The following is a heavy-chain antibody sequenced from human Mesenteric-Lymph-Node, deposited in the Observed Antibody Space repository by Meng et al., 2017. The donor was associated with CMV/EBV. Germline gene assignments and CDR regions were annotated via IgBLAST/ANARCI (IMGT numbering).Heavy chain of an antibody. CDR2: INHSGST. Sequence: SETLSLTCTVSGGSIRSSSYYWGWIRQPPGKGLEWIGEINHSGSTNYNPSLKSRVTISVDTSKNQFSLKLSSVTAADTAVYYCASGSYYYYYGMDVWGQGTTVTVSS. CDR3: ASGSYYYYYGMDV. J-gene: IGHJ6*02. V-gene: IGHV4-39*07. D-gene: IGHD1-26*01. CDR1: GGSIRSSSYY.